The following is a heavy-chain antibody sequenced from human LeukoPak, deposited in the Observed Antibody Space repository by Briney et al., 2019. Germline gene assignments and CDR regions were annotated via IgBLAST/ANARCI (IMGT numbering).Heavy chain of an antibody. V-gene: IGHV3-23*01. CDR2: ISGSGGST. CDR3: AKGQNDFWSGRLFDY. D-gene: IGHD3-3*01. CDR1: GFTFSSYA. J-gene: IGHJ4*02. Sequence: PGGSLRLSCAASGFTFSSYAMSWVRQAPGKGPEWVSAISGSGGSTYYADSVKGRFTISRDNSKNTLYLQMNSLRAEDTAVYYCAKGQNDFWSGRLFDYWGQGTLVTVSS.